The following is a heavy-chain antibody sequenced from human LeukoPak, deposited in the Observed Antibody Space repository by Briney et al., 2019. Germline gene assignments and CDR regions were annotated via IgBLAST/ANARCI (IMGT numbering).Heavy chain of an antibody. Sequence: GGSLRLSCAASGFRLSTSWMHWVRQTPGKGPVWVSRINSDGSSTSYADSVKGRFAISRDNAKNTLCLQMNSLRAEDTAVYYCARGNSHSFDYWGQGALVTVSS. CDR3: ARGNSHSFDY. J-gene: IGHJ4*02. D-gene: IGHD4-11*01. V-gene: IGHV3-74*01. CDR2: INSDGSST. CDR1: GFRLSTSW.